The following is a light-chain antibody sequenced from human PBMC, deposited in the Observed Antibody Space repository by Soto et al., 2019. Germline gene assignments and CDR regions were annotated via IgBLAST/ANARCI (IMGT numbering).Light chain of an antibody. CDR3: QQYNNWPPRNT. Sequence: EIVMTQSPATPSVSPGERATLSCRASQSVSSNLAWYQQKPGQAPRLLIYGASTRATGIPARFSGSGSGTEFTLTISSLQSEDFAVYYCQQYNNWPPRNTFGQGTKLASK. CDR1: QSVSSN. V-gene: IGKV3-15*01. CDR2: GAS. J-gene: IGKJ2*01.